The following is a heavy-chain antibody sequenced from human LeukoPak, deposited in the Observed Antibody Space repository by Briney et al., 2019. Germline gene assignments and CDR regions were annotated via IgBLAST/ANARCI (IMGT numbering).Heavy chain of an antibody. V-gene: IGHV3-48*04. J-gene: IGHJ6*04. Sequence: GGSLRLSCAASGFTFSSNSMNWVRQAPGKGLEWVSYISSSGSTIYYAGSVKGRFTISRDNAKNSLYLQMNSLRAEDTAVYYCAELGITMIGGVWGKGTTVTISS. CDR1: GFTFSSNS. D-gene: IGHD3-10*02. CDR3: AELGITMIGGV. CDR2: ISSSGSTI.